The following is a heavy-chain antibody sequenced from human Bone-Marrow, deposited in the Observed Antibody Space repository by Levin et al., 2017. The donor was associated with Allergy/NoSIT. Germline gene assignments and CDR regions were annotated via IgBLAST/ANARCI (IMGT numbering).Heavy chain of an antibody. CDR2: ISAYNGNT. CDR1: GYTFSSYG. CDR3: ARGDSYYYYYGMDV. J-gene: IGHJ6*02. Sequence: GESLKISCKASGYTFSSYGISWVRQAPGQGLEWLGWISAYNGNTNYAQNLQGRVTMTTDTSTSTAYMELRSLRSDDTAVYYCARGDSYYYYYGMDVWGQGTTVTVSS. V-gene: IGHV1-18*01.